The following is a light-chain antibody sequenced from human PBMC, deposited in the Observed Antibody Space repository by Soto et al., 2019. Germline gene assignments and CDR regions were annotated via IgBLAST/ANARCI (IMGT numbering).Light chain of an antibody. CDR3: SSYTTTTTRFL. V-gene: IGLV2-14*01. CDR2: EVS. J-gene: IGLJ2*01. CDR1: NSDVGAYNY. Sequence: QSALTQPASVSGSPGQSITVSCTGTNSDVGAYNYVSWYQQHPGKAPKLIIYEVSYWPSGVSGRFSASKSGNTASLTISGLQAEDEADYYCSSYTTTTTRFLFGGGTKLTVL.